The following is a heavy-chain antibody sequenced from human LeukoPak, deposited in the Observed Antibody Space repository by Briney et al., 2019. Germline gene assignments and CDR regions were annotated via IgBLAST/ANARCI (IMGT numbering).Heavy chain of an antibody. J-gene: IGHJ4*02. V-gene: IGHV3-53*01. CDR2: IYSGGST. Sequence: GSLRLSCAASGFTVSSNYMSWVRQAPGKGLGWVSVIYSGGSTYYADSVKGRFTISRDNSKNTLYLQMNSLRAEDTAVYYCARERYCSGGSCYGPHTYYFDYWGQGTLVTVSS. D-gene: IGHD2-15*01. CDR1: GFTVSSNY. CDR3: ARERYCSGGSCYGPHTYYFDY.